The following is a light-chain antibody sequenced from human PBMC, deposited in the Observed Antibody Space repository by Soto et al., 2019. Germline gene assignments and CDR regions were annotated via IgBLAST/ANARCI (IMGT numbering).Light chain of an antibody. CDR1: QSISSN. CDR3: QQYNNWPPLT. CDR2: GAS. V-gene: IGKV3-15*01. J-gene: IGKJ4*01. Sequence: EIVLTQSPGTLSLSPGERATLSCRASQSISSNLAWYQQKPGQPPRLLIYGASTRAAGIPARFSGSGSGTEFTLTISSLQSEDFAIYYCQQYNNWPPLTFGGGTKVDIK.